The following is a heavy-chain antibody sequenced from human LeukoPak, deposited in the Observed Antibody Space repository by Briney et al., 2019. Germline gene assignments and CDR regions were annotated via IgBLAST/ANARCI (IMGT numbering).Heavy chain of an antibody. J-gene: IGHJ4*02. CDR3: ARSPPMIVTLFDY. D-gene: IGHD3-22*01. CDR2: INPNSGGT. CDR1: GYTFTGYY. Sequence: ASVKVSCKASGYTFTGYYMHWVRQAPGQRLEWMGWINPNSGGTNYAQMFQGRVTMARDTSISTACMELSRLRSDDTAVYYCARSPPMIVTLFDYWGQGTLVTVSS. V-gene: IGHV1-2*02.